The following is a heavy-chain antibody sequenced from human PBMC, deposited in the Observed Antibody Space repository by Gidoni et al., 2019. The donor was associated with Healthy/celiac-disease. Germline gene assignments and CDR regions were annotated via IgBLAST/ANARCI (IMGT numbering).Heavy chain of an antibody. J-gene: IGHJ4*02. V-gene: IGHV3-21*01. CDR1: GFPFSSYS. CDR3: ASQYYYDSSGYSHFDY. Sequence: EVQLVESGGGLVKPGGSLRLSCAASGFPFSSYSMNWVRQAPGKGLEWVSSISSSSSYIYYADSVKGRFTISRDNAKNSLYLQMNSLRAEDTAVYYCASQYYYDSSGYSHFDYWGQGTLVTVSS. D-gene: IGHD3-22*01. CDR2: ISSSSSYI.